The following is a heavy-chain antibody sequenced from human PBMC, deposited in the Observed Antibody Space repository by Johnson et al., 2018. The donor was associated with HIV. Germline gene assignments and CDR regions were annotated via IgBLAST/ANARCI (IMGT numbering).Heavy chain of an antibody. CDR3: ARVTIFGVTKVDAFDI. Sequence: QVQLVESWGGLVKPGGSLRLSCVASGFTFSDYYMSWIRQAPGKGLEWVSYISSSGSTIYYADSVKGRFTISRDNAKNSLYLQMNSLRAEDTALYYCARVTIFGVTKVDAFDIWGQGTMVTVSS. D-gene: IGHD3-3*01. CDR1: GFTFSDYY. CDR2: ISSSGSTI. V-gene: IGHV3-11*01. J-gene: IGHJ3*02.